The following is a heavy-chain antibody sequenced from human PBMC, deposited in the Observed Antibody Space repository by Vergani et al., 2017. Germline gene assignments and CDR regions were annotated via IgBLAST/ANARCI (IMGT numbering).Heavy chain of an antibody. CDR1: FTFSSYW. V-gene: IGHV3-7*03. J-gene: IGHJ6*02. CDR3: AREGGWGYSYGYTQYYYYGMDV. CDR2: IKQDGSEK. Sequence: EVQLVESGGGLVQPGFTFSSYWMSWVRQAPGKGLEWVANIKQDGSEKYYVDSVKGRFTISRDNAKNSLYLQMNSLRAEDTAVYYCAREGGWGYSYGYTQYYYYGMDVWGQGP. D-gene: IGHD5-18*01.